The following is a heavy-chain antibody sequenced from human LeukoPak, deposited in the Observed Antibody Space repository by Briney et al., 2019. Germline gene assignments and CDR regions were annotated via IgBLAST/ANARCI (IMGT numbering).Heavy chain of an antibody. D-gene: IGHD3-22*01. CDR2: IYYSGST. CDR3: ARLKYYYDSSGYRAEYFQH. CDR1: GGAISSYY. J-gene: IGHJ1*01. Sequence: SEPLSLTLTNPGGAISSYYGSWIRRPPGKRKKWIGYIYYSGSTNYNPSLKSRVTISVYTSKNQFSLKLSSVTAADTAVYYCARLKYYYDSSGYRAEYFQHWGQGTLVTVSS. V-gene: IGHV4-59*01.